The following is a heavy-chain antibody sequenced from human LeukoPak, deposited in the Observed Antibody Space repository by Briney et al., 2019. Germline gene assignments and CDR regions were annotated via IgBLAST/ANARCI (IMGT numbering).Heavy chain of an antibody. D-gene: IGHD3-16*01. CDR1: GGSFSGYY. CDR2: INHSGST. J-gene: IGHJ6*03. CDR3: ARGRRLGVRYYYYYMDV. V-gene: IGHV4-34*01. Sequence: PSETLSLTCAVYGGSFSGYYWSWIRQPPGKGLEWIGEINHSGSTNYNPSLKSRVTISVDTSKNQFSLKLSSVTAADTAVYYCARGRRLGVRYYYYYMDVWGKGTTVTVSS.